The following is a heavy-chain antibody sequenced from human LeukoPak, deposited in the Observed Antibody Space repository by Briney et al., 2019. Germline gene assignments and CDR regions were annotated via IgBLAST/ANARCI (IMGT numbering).Heavy chain of an antibody. Sequence: PGGSLRLSCAASGFTFSSYEMNWVRQAPGKGLEWVSYISSSGSTIYYADSVKGRFTISRDNAKNSLYLQMNSLRAEDTAVYYCARGYCSSTRCHFDYWGQGTLVTVSS. D-gene: IGHD2-2*01. V-gene: IGHV3-48*03. CDR2: ISSSGSTI. CDR1: GFTFSSYE. CDR3: ARGYCSSTRCHFDY. J-gene: IGHJ4*02.